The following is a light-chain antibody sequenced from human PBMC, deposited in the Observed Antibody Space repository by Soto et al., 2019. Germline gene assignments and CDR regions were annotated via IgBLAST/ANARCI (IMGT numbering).Light chain of an antibody. Sequence: QSVLTQPASVSGSPGQSIPISCTGTSSDVGSYNLVSWYQQHRGKAPKLMIYEGSKRPSGVSNRFSGSKSGNTASLTISGLQAEDEADYYCCSYAGSSPWVFGGGTKLTVL. CDR2: EGS. CDR1: SSDVGSYNL. V-gene: IGLV2-23*01. J-gene: IGLJ3*02. CDR3: CSYAGSSPWV.